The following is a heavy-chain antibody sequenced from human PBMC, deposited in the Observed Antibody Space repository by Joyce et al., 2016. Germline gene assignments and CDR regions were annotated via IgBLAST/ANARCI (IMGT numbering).Heavy chain of an antibody. V-gene: IGHV3-48*01. CDR1: GFIFRKYG. CDR3: ARDGRSSGGDY. CDR2: IGSSGDGK. Sequence: EVQLVQSGGGLVQPRGSLRLSCAGSGFIFRKYGINWIRQAPGKGLEWVSNIGSSGDGKQYADSVEGRFTISRDNGKNSLYLQMNRLRVEDTAVYYCARDGRSSGGDYWGQGNLVTVSS. J-gene: IGHJ4*02. D-gene: IGHD6-19*01.